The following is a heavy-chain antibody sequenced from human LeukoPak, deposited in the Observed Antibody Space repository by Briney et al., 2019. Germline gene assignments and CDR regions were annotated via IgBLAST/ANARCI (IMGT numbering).Heavy chain of an antibody. V-gene: IGHV3-53*01. CDR1: GFTFSSYN. J-gene: IGHJ4*02. Sequence: GGSLRLSCAASGFTFSSYNMHWVRQAPGKGLEWVSVVYSGGNTYYADSVKGRFTISRDNSKNTLFLQMNSLRAEDTAMYYCAVTAGSFDYWGQGTLVTVSS. CDR3: AVTAGSFDY. D-gene: IGHD1-1*01. CDR2: VYSGGNT.